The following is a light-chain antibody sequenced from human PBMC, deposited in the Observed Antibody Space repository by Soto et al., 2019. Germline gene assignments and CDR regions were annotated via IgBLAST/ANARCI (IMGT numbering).Light chain of an antibody. CDR1: SSDIGAYIY. V-gene: IGLV2-8*01. CDR3: SIYAGGNSVI. J-gene: IGLJ2*01. CDR2: EIS. Sequence: QSALTQPPSASGSPGQSVAISCTGTSSDIGAYIYVSWYQQHPGKAPKLVIYEISKRPSGVPDRVSGSKSGNTACLAVSGLQVEDEADYYCSIYAGGNSVIFGGGTKDTVL.